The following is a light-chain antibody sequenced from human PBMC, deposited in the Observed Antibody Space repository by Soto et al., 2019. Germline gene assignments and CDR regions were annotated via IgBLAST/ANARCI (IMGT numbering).Light chain of an antibody. CDR1: SSDVGSYNL. V-gene: IGLV2-23*03. J-gene: IGLJ1*01. CDR3: CSYAGSSTFEGV. CDR2: EGS. Sequence: QSALTQPASVSGSPGQSITISCTGTSSDVGSYNLVSWYQQHPGKAPKLMIYEGSKRPSGVSNRFSGSKSGSTASLTISGLQAEDEADYYCCSYAGSSTFEGVFGTGTKVTVL.